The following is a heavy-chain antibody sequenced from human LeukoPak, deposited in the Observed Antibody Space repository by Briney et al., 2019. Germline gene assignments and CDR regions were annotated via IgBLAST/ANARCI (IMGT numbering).Heavy chain of an antibody. D-gene: IGHD6-19*01. J-gene: IGHJ6*03. V-gene: IGHV1-46*01. Sequence: ASVKVSCKASGYTFTSYYMHWVRQAPGQGLEWMGIINPSGGSTSYAQKLQGRVTMTRDMSTSTVYMELSSLRSEDTAVYYCARGVGAVAGTHYYYMDVWGKGTTVTVSS. CDR3: ARGVGAVAGTHYYYMDV. CDR1: GYTFTSYY. CDR2: INPSGGST.